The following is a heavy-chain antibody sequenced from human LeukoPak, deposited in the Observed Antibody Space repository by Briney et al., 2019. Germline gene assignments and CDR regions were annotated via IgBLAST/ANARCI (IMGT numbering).Heavy chain of an antibody. CDR2: IDYSGST. V-gene: IGHV4-59*01. Sequence: PSETLSLTCTVSGGSISNYYWNWIRKPPGQGKDRIGYIDYSGSTNYNSTLKSRVTMSLDTSKNQLSLKLSSVAAADTAVYYCATMVQGVHTYFGSWGQGNLVAVSS. CDR1: GGSISNYY. J-gene: IGHJ4*02. D-gene: IGHD3-10*01. CDR3: ATMVQGVHTYFGS.